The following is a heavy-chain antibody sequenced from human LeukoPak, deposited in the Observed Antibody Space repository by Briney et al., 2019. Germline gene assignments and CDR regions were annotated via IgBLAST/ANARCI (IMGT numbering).Heavy chain of an antibody. J-gene: IGHJ5*01. CDR1: GYTLTGYY. CDR3: ARGNIATRRGYNWFDP. D-gene: IGHD6-6*01. V-gene: IGHV1-2*02. CDR2: INPNGGGT. Sequence: ASVKVSFKSSGYTLTGYYIHWVRQAPGQGLEWMGWINPNGGGTNYAQKFQGRVTMTRDTSISKDYMELSSLTSDETAVYYCARGNIATRRGYNWFDPWGQGTLVTVSS.